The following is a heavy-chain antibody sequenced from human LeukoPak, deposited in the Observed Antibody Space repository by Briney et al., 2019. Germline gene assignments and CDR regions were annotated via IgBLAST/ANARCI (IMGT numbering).Heavy chain of an antibody. V-gene: IGHV4-61*01. CDR1: GYSISSGHY. Sequence: SETLSLTCTVSGYSISSGHYWGWIRQPPGKGLEWIGYIYYSGSTNYNPSLKSRVTISVDTSKNQFSLKLSSVTAADTAVYYCARSVEGYCSGSSCYSYYYYMDVWGKGTTVTVSS. D-gene: IGHD2-15*01. CDR3: ARSVEGYCSGSSCYSYYYYMDV. CDR2: IYYSGST. J-gene: IGHJ6*03.